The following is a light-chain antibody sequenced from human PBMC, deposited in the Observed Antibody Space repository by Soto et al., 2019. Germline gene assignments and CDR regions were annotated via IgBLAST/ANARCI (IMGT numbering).Light chain of an antibody. J-gene: IGLJ2*01. CDR1: SSDIGGYNY. V-gene: IGLV2-14*01. CDR2: EVS. Sequence: QSALTQPASVSGSPGQSITISCTGTSSDIGGYNYVSWLQQHPGKAPKLMIYEVSNRPSGVSNRFSGSKSGNTASLTISGLQAEDEAHYYCSSYTSTLVVFGGGTKVTVL. CDR3: SSYTSTLVV.